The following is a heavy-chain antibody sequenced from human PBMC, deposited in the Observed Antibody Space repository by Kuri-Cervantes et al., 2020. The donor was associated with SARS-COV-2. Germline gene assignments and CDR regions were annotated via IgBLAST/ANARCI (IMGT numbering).Heavy chain of an antibody. J-gene: IGHJ4*02. CDR1: GYSFTSYW. CDR2: LYPGDSDT. Sequence: GGSLRLTCKGSGYSFTSYWIGWVRQMPGKGLEWMGILYPGDSDTRYSPSFQGQVTISADKSISTAYLQWRSLKASDTAMYYCARQRVDTAMEFDYWGQGTLVTVSS. D-gene: IGHD5-18*01. CDR3: ARQRVDTAMEFDY. V-gene: IGHV5-51*01.